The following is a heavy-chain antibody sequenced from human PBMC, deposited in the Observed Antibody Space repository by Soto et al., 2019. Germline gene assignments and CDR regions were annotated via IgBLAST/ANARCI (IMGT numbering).Heavy chain of an antibody. Sequence: ASVKVSCKASGYTFTYRYLHWVRQAPGQALEWMGWISAYNGNTNYAQKLQGRVTMTTDTSTSTAYMELRSLRSDDTAVYYCARDNYQAGADDYGMDVWGQGTTVTVSS. CDR3: ARDNYQAGADDYGMDV. V-gene: IGHV1-18*04. CDR1: GYTFTYRY. D-gene: IGHD1-26*01. J-gene: IGHJ6*02. CDR2: ISAYNGNT.